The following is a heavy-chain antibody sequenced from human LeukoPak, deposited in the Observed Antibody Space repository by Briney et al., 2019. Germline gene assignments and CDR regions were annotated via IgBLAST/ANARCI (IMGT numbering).Heavy chain of an antibody. V-gene: IGHV4-34*01. CDR1: GGSFSGYY. Sequence: SETLSLTCAVYGGSFSGYYWSWIRQPPGKGLEWIGEINHSGSTNYNPSLKSRVTISVDTSKNQFSLKLSSVTAADTAVYYCARDSPNGDYGSDYWGQGTLVTVSS. J-gene: IGHJ4*02. CDR3: ARDSPNGDYGSDY. D-gene: IGHD4-17*01. CDR2: INHSGST.